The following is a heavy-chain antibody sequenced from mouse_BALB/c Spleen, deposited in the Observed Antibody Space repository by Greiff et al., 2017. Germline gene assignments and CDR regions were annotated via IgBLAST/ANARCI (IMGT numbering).Heavy chain of an antibody. CDR2: ISSGGST. CDR1: GFTFSSYA. Sequence: DVMLVESGGGLVKPGGSLKLSCAASGFTFSSYAMSWVRQTPEKRLEWVASISSGGSTYYPDSVKGRFTIDKDNARNILYLQMSSLRSEDTAMYYCARGGYAMDYWGQGTSVTVSS. V-gene: IGHV5-6-5*01. J-gene: IGHJ4*01. CDR3: ARGGYAMDY.